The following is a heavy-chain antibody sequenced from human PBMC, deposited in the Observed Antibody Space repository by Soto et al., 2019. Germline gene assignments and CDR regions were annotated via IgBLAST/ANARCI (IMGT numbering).Heavy chain of an antibody. CDR3: ARDLVATPQNDIFDI. V-gene: IGHV3-7*01. D-gene: IGHD5-12*01. J-gene: IGHJ3*02. Sequence: PGGSLRLSCVASGFIFSRYWMSWVRQAPGKGLEWVALIKFDGIEKYSVDSVKGRFTISRDNAKNSLYLQMNSLRDDDTALYYCARDLVATPQNDIFDIWGRGTMFTVSS. CDR1: GFIFSRYW. CDR2: IKFDGIEK.